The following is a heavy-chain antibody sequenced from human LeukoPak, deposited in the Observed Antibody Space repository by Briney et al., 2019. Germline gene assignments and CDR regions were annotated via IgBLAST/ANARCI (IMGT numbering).Heavy chain of an antibody. D-gene: IGHD3-9*01. V-gene: IGHV1-3*03. Sequence: ASVKVSCKASGYTFTSYAMHCVRQAPGQRLEWMGWINAGNGNTKYSQEFQGRVTITRDTSASTAYMELSSLRSEDMAVYYCARDGSQLRYSDWLSTYYMDVWGKGTTVTVSS. J-gene: IGHJ6*03. CDR2: INAGNGNT. CDR1: GYTFTSYA. CDR3: ARDGSQLRYSDWLSTYYMDV.